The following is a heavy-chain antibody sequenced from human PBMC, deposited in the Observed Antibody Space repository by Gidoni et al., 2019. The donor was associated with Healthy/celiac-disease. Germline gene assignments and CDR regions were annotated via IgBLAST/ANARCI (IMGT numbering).Heavy chain of an antibody. D-gene: IGHD6-13*01. V-gene: IGHV3-33*01. Sequence: QVQLVESGGGVVQPGRSLRLPGAASGFTFSSFGLHWVRQAPGKGLEWVAVLRYDGSNKYYADSVKGRFTISRDNSKNTLYLQMNSLRAEDTAVYYCSSSWGTDAFDIWGQGTMVTVSS. CDR3: SSSWGTDAFDI. CDR2: LRYDGSNK. CDR1: GFTFSSFG. J-gene: IGHJ3*02.